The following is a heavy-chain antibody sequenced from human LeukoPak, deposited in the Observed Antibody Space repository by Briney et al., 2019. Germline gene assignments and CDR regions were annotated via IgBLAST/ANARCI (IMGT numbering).Heavy chain of an antibody. D-gene: IGHD2-15*01. CDR2: MNPNSGNT. J-gene: IGHJ3*02. V-gene: IGHV1-8*01. CDR3: ARGEVAALLDAFDI. Sequence: GASVKVSCKASGYTFTSYDINWVRQATGQGLEWMGWMNPNSGNTGYAQKFQGRVTMTRNTSMSTAYMELSSLRSEDTAVYYCARGEVAALLDAFDIWGQGTMVTVSS. CDR1: GYTFTSYD.